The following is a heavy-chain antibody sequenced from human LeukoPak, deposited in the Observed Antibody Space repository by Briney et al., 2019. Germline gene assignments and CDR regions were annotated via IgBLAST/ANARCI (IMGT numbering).Heavy chain of an antibody. Sequence: GGSLRLSCAASGIIFSKYAMHWVRQGPGKGLECISTISSDGGSTYYANPVKGRFTISRDNSKNTLYLQMGSLRAEDMAVYYCARGRQGAKTRYFDLWGRGTRVTVSS. CDR3: ARGRQGAKTRYFDL. CDR2: ISSDGGST. D-gene: IGHD1-26*01. J-gene: IGHJ2*01. V-gene: IGHV3-64*01. CDR1: GIIFSKYA.